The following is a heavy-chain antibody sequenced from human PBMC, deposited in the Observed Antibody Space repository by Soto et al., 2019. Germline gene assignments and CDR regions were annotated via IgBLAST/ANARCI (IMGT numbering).Heavy chain of an antibody. Sequence: PGESLKISCKGSGYSFTSYWIGWARQMPGKGLEWMGIIYPGDSDTRYSPSFQGQVTISADKSISTAYLQWSSLKASDTAMYYCARLEGVATESYYYGMDAWGQGTTVTVSS. CDR1: GYSFTSYW. CDR3: ARLEGVATESYYYGMDA. J-gene: IGHJ6*02. CDR2: IYPGDSDT. V-gene: IGHV5-51*01. D-gene: IGHD5-12*01.